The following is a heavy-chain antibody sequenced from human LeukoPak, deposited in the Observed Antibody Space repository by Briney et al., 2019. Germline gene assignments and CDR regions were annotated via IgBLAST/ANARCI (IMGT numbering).Heavy chain of an antibody. V-gene: IGHV1-2*02. CDR2: INPSSGGT. CDR1: GYTFTGYY. Sequence: GASVKVSCKASGYTFTGYYMHWVRQAPGQGLEWMGWINPSSGGTNYAQKFQGRVTMTRDTSISTAYMELSRLRSDDTAVYYCARLPLRIVGATMDFDYWGQGTLVTVSS. CDR3: ARLPLRIVGATMDFDY. D-gene: IGHD1-26*01. J-gene: IGHJ4*02.